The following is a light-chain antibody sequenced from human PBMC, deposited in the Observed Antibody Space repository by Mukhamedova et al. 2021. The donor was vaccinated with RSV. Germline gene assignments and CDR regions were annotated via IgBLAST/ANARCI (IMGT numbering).Light chain of an antibody. CDR2: GAS. J-gene: IGKJ2*03. CDR1: QSVSST. CDR3: QQYNNWPPYS. Sequence: GERATLSCRASQSVSSTLAWYQQKPGQAPRLLIYGASTRATGIPARFSGSGSGTEFTLTISSLQSEDFAVYYCQQYNNWPPYSFG. V-gene: IGKV3-15*01.